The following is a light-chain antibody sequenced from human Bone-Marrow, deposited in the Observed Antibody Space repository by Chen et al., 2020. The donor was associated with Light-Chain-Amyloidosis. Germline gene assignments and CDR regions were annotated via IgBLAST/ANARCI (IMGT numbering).Light chain of an antibody. V-gene: IGLV3-21*02. J-gene: IGLJ3*02. Sequence: SYVLTQPSSVSVAPGQTATISCGGNNIGSTSVHWYQQTPGQAPLLVVYDDSERPSGIPVRLSGSKSGNPATLTISRVEAGDEADYYGQVWDRSSDRPVFGGGTQLTVL. CDR1: NIGSTS. CDR3: QVWDRSSDRPV. CDR2: DDS.